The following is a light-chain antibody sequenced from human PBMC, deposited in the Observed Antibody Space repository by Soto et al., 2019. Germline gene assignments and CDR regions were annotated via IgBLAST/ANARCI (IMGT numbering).Light chain of an antibody. Sequence: AIRMTQSPSSFSASTGDRVTITCRASQGISSYLAWYQQKPGNAPKLLIYAASTLQSGVPSRFSGSGSGTDSTLTISCLQSEDFATYYCQQYYSYPPWTFGQGTKVEIK. J-gene: IGKJ1*01. CDR1: QGISSY. CDR2: AAS. CDR3: QQYYSYPPWT. V-gene: IGKV1-8*01.